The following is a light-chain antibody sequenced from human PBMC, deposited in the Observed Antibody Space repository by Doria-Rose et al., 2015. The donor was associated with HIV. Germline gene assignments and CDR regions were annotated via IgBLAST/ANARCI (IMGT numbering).Light chain of an antibody. CDR3: HQYGTSWT. CDR1: QSFSSTY. V-gene: IGKV3-20*01. CDR2: DGS. Sequence: TQSPGTLSLSPGERATLSCRASQSFSSTYLAWFQQKPGLAPSLLIHDGSTRATGIPDRFSASGSGTDFTLTINRLEPEDFALYYCHQYGTSWTFGQGTKVEI. J-gene: IGKJ1*01.